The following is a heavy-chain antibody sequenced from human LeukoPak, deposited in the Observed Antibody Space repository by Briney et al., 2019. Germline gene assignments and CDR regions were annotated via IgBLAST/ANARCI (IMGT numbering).Heavy chain of an antibody. J-gene: IGHJ4*02. CDR3: ASLAAAGTNFDY. D-gene: IGHD6-13*01. V-gene: IGHV3-23*01. Sequence: PGGSLRLSCAASGFTFSNYGMNWVRQAPGKGLEWVSGITGSGGSTYYADSVKGRFTISRDNSKNTLYLQMNSLRAEDTAVYYCASLAAAGTNFDYWGQGTLVTVSS. CDR1: GFTFSNYG. CDR2: ITGSGGST.